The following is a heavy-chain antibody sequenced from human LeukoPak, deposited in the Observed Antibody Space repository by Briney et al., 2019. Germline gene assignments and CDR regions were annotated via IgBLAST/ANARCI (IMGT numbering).Heavy chain of an antibody. J-gene: IGHJ4*02. CDR2: ICTDGGSI. D-gene: IGHD2-2*01. V-gene: IGHV3-74*01. CDR3: VRGVPVTPGIDY. Sequence: GGSLRLSCAASGFTFSTYCMHWVRQPPGKGLVWVSQICTDGGSIKYADSVRGRFTISRDNAKNTLYLQMNSLRAGDTAVYYCVRGVPVTPGIDYWGQGTLVTVSS. CDR1: GFTFSTYC.